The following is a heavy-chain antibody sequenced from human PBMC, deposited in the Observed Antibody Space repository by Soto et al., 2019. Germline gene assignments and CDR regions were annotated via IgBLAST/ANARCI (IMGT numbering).Heavy chain of an antibody. CDR1: GFTFSSYW. D-gene: IGHD6-13*01. Sequence: GGSLRLSCAASGFTFSSYWMSWVRQAPGKGLEWVANIKQDGSEKYYVDSVKGRFTISRDNAKNSLYLQMNSLRAEDTAVYYCARVGAAAGTPATLLLYYYYMDVWGKGTTVTVSS. CDR3: ARVGAAAGTPATLLLYYYYMDV. CDR2: IKQDGSEK. J-gene: IGHJ6*03. V-gene: IGHV3-7*01.